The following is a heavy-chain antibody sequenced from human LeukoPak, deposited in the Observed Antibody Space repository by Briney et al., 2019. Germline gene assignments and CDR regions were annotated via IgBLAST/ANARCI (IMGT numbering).Heavy chain of an antibody. V-gene: IGHV3-7*01. J-gene: IGHJ6*03. CDR1: GFTFSSYW. CDR2: IKQDGSEK. Sequence: QPGGSLRLSCAPSGFTFSSYWMSWVRQAPGKGLEWVANIKQDGSEKYYVDSVKGRFPISRDNAKNSLYLQMNSLRAEDTAVYYCARLRVVVDAYYYYYYYMDVWGKGTTVTVSS. CDR3: ARLRVVVDAYYYYYYYMDV. D-gene: IGHD2-15*01.